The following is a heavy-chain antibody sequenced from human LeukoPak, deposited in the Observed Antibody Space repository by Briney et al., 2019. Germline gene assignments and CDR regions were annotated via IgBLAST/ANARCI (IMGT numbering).Heavy chain of an antibody. CDR1: GGSISSSSYY. Sequence: KPSETLSLTCTVSGGSISSSSYYWGWIRQPPGKGLEWIGSIYYSGSTYYNPSLKSRVTISVDTSKNQFSLKLSSVTAADTAVYYCASEYSGSYYSHYYYMDVWGKGTTVTVSS. CDR3: ASEYSGSYYSHYYYMDV. D-gene: IGHD1-26*01. V-gene: IGHV4-39*01. J-gene: IGHJ6*03. CDR2: IYYSGST.